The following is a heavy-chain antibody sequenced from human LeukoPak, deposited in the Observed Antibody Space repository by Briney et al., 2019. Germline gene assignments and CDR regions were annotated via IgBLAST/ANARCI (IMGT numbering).Heavy chain of an antibody. J-gene: IGHJ4*02. CDR1: ELTSSTSW. D-gene: IGHD1-7*01. V-gene: IGHV3-7*01. CDR3: VGWGISGITYH. Sequence: GGSLRLSCAASELTSSTSWMSWVRQAPGKGLEWVAQTKQDGSEKYYVDSVKGRFTTSRDKNSLFLQMNSVRAEDTAVYYCVGWGISGITYHWGQGTLVTVSS. CDR2: TKQDGSEK.